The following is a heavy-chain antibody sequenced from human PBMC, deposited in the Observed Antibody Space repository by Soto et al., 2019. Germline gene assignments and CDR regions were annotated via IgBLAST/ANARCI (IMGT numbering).Heavy chain of an antibody. J-gene: IGHJ6*02. CDR1: GGTFSSYA. Sequence: SVKVSCKASGGTFSSYAISWARQAPGQGLEWMGGIIPIFGTANYAQKFQGRVTITADESTSTAYMELSSLRSEDTAVYYCARDPVDPPYGMDVWGQGTTVTVSS. D-gene: IGHD5-12*01. CDR3: ARDPVDPPYGMDV. CDR2: IIPIFGTA. V-gene: IGHV1-69*13.